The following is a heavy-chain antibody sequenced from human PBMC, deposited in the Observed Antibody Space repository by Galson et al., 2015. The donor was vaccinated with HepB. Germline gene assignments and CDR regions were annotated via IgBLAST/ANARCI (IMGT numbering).Heavy chain of an antibody. CDR2: INPNTGGT. CDR1: GYTFTGYY. V-gene: IGHV1-2*02. D-gene: IGHD2-15*01. CDR3: ARDGADESHLIYAFDL. J-gene: IGHJ3*01. Sequence: SVKVSCKASGYTFTGYYMHWVRQAPGQGLEWMGWINPNTGGTNYAQKFQGRVTMARDTSISTFYMEFSRLTSDDTAKYYCARDGADESHLIYAFDLWGQGTMVTVSS.